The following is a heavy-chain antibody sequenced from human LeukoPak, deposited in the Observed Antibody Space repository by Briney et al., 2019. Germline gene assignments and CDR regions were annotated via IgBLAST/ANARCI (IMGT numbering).Heavy chain of an antibody. CDR2: IYYSGST. Sequence: SETLSLTCTVSGGSISSYYWSWIRQPPGKGLEWIAYIYYSGSTDYNPSLKSRVTISVDTSKNQFSLKLSSVTAADTAVYYCARHRYILTGYSYYFDYWGLGTLVTVSS. V-gene: IGHV4-59*08. CDR3: ARHRYILTGYSYYFDY. CDR1: GGSISSYY. J-gene: IGHJ4*02. D-gene: IGHD3-9*01.